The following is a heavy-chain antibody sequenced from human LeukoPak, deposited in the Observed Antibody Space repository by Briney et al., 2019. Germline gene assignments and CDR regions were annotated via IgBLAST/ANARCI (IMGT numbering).Heavy chain of an antibody. J-gene: IGHJ6*02. CDR1: GYTFTSYG. D-gene: IGHD3-3*01. CDR2: ISAYNGNT. CDR3: ARGPWFGVVDYGMDV. V-gene: IGHV1-18*01. Sequence: ASVKVSCKASGYTFTSYGISWVRQAPGQGLEWMGWISAYNGNTNYAQKLQGRVTMTTDTSTSTAYMELRSLRSDDTAVYYCARGPWFGVVDYGMDVWGQGTTVTVSS.